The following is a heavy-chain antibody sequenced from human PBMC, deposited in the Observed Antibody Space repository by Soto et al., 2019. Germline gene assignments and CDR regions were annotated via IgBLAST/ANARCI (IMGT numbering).Heavy chain of an antibody. V-gene: IGHV3-30*03. Sequence: HPGGSLRLSCAASGFTFNSYGMHWVRQAPGKGLEWVAFISYDVRDKYYADSVKGRFTISRDNSKNTLYLEMNSLRADDTAVYYCARIKTKWESYSYYGIDVWGQGTTVTVSS. CDR1: GFTFNSYG. CDR3: ARIKTKWESYSYYGIDV. D-gene: IGHD1-26*01. J-gene: IGHJ6*02. CDR2: ISYDVRDK.